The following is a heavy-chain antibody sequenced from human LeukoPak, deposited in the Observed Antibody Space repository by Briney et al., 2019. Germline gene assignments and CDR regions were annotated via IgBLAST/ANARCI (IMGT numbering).Heavy chain of an antibody. CDR2: ISSSGSTI. Sequence: GGSLRLSCAASGFTFSSYEMNWVRQAPGKGLEGVSYISSSGSTIYYADSVKGRFTISRDNTKNSLYLQMNSLRAEDTAVYYCAELGITMIGGVWGKGTTVTISS. J-gene: IGHJ6*04. CDR3: AELGITMIGGV. D-gene: IGHD3-10*02. CDR1: GFTFSSYE. V-gene: IGHV3-48*03.